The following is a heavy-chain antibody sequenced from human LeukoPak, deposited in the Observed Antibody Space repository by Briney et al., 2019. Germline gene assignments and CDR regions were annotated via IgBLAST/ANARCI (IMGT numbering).Heavy chain of an antibody. J-gene: IGHJ4*02. D-gene: IGHD3-10*01. CDR1: GFPFSNAW. V-gene: IGHV3-15*01. CDR3: TTWGFRYGFNC. CDR2: IKSKTDGRTA. Sequence: EPGGSLRLSCAASGFPFSNAWLTWVRQAPGKGLEWVGRIKSKTDGRTADYAAPVKGRFSLSRDDSKNTLYLQMNSLKTEDTAVYYCTTWGFRYGFNCWGQGTLVTVAS.